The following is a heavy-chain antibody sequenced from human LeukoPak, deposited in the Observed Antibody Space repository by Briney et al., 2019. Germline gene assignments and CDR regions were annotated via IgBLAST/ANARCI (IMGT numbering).Heavy chain of an antibody. D-gene: IGHD2-15*01. J-gene: IGHJ4*02. Sequence: PSQALSLTCNVSGGSISRGGYYWSWIRQHPGKGLEWIGYIYYSGSAYCNPSLKSRVTISVDTSKNQFSLKLSSVTAADTAVYYCARVDCSGGSCYSFDYWGQGTLVTVSS. CDR3: ARVDCSGGSCYSFDY. V-gene: IGHV4-31*03. CDR1: GGSISRGGYY. CDR2: IYYSGSA.